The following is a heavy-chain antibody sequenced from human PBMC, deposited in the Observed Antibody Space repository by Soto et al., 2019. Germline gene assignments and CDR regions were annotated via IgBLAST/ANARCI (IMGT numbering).Heavy chain of an antibody. J-gene: IGHJ4*02. Sequence: QVQLVQSGAEVKKPGASVKVSCKASGYNFHSYGITWVRQAPGQGLEWLGWISAYNGETHSGQMLQCRVSLTIDISTSTAYMELRSLRSDDTAVYYCARDLEESGDVWTGVGLYWGQGTRVTVSS. V-gene: IGHV1-18*01. CDR2: ISAYNGET. D-gene: IGHD3-3*01. CDR3: ARDLEESGDVWTGVGLY. CDR1: GYNFHSYG.